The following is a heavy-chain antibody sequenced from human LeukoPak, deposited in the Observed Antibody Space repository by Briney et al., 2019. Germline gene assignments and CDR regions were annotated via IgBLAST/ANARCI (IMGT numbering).Heavy chain of an antibody. Sequence: PSETLSLTCTVSGGSISSGGYYWSWIRQHAGKGLEWIGYIYYSGSTYYNPSLKGRVTISVDTSKNQFSLKLSSVTAADTAVYYCARISMIVVVSSDQYYFDYWGQGTLVTVSS. CDR1: GGSISSGGYY. V-gene: IGHV4-31*03. J-gene: IGHJ4*02. D-gene: IGHD3-22*01. CDR2: IYYSGST. CDR3: ARISMIVVVSSDQYYFDY.